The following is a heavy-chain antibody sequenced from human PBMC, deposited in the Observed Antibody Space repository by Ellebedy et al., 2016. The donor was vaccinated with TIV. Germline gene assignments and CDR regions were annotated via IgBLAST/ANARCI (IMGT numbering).Heavy chain of an antibody. CDR1: GGAISSSNYY. D-gene: IGHD6-13*01. Sequence: MPSDTLSLTCTVPGGAISSSNYYWGWIRQPPGQGLEWTGSISYSGSTYYNPSLKSRVTISVDTSKNQFSLKLSSVTAADTAVYYCARNGFIAAAGDNWFDPWGQGTLVTVSS. CDR2: ISYSGST. J-gene: IGHJ5*02. CDR3: ARNGFIAAAGDNWFDP. V-gene: IGHV4-39*01.